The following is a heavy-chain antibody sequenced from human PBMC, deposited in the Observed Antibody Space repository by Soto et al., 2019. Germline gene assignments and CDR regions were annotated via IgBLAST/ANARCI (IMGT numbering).Heavy chain of an antibody. CDR3: ARRGYDYSGYPFPSDY. Sequence: PGESLKISCKCSGYKFTSYWIGWVRQMPGKGLEWMGNIYPGDSDTRYSPSFQGQVIISADKSISTAYLQWSSLKASDTAIYYCARRGYDYSGYPFPSDYWGQGTLVTVSS. CDR1: GYKFTSYW. V-gene: IGHV5-51*01. D-gene: IGHD3-22*01. J-gene: IGHJ4*02. CDR2: IYPGDSDT.